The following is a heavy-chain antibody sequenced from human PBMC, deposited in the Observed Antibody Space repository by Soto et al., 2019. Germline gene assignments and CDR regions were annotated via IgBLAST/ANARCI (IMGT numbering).Heavy chain of an antibody. V-gene: IGHV1-46*01. Sequence: ASVKVSCKASGYTFTSYYMHWVRQAPGQGLEWMGIINPSGGSTSYAQKFQGRVTMTRDTSTSTVYMELSSLRSEDTAVYYCARGYSSSWYRRYGMDACGPGTPVPVSS. CDR3: ARGYSSSWYRRYGMDA. J-gene: IGHJ6*02. CDR1: GYTFTSYY. D-gene: IGHD6-13*01. CDR2: INPSGGST.